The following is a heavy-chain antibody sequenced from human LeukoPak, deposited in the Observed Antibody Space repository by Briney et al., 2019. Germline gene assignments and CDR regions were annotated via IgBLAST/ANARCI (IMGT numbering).Heavy chain of an antibody. CDR1: GFTFSSYD. CDR2: IGTAGDT. V-gene: IGHV3-13*01. J-gene: IGHJ6*03. D-gene: IGHD1-26*01. CDR3: ARSQGWDYYYYMDV. Sequence: PGGSLRLSCAASGFTFSSYDMHWVRQATGRGLEGVSAIGTAGDTYYPGSVKGRFTISRENAKNSLYLQMNSLRAGDTAVYYCARSQGWDYYYYMDVWGKGTTVTVSS.